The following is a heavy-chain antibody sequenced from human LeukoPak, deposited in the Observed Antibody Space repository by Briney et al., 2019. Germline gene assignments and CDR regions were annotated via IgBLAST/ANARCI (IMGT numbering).Heavy chain of an antibody. V-gene: IGHV3-7*03. Sequence: GGSLRLSCEASGVTFVKYWMSWVRQAPGKGPEWVANMNQDGSEKYYVDSVKGRFTISRDNTKNSLYLQMNSLRVEDTALYYCAKDFKSGTYEDVDYWGQGTLVTVSS. D-gene: IGHD1-26*01. CDR3: AKDFKSGTYEDVDY. CDR2: MNQDGSEK. CDR1: GVTFVKYW. J-gene: IGHJ4*02.